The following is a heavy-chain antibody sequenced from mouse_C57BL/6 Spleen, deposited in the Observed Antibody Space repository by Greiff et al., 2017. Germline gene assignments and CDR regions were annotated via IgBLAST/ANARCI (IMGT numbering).Heavy chain of an antibody. CDR2: INPYNGGT. J-gene: IGHJ3*01. D-gene: IGHD1-1*01. CDR3: VPGGYGSSSWFAY. Sequence: VQLQQSGPVLVKPGASVKMSCKASGYTFTDYYMNWVKQSHGKSLEWIGVINPYNGGTSYNQKFKGKATLTVDKSSSTAYMELNSLKSEDSAVYYCVPGGYGSSSWFAYWGQGTLVTVSA. V-gene: IGHV1-19*01. CDR1: GYTFTDYY.